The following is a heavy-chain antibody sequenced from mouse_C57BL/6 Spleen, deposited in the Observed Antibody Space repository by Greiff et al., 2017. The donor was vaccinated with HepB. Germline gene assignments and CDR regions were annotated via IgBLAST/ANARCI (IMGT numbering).Heavy chain of an antibody. CDR3: VRHDEVGIYYYGSSAMDY. J-gene: IGHJ4*01. D-gene: IGHD1-1*01. V-gene: IGHV10-1*01. CDR2: IRSKSNNYAT. Sequence: EVQVVESGGGLVQPKGSLKLSCAASGFSFNTYAMNWVRQAPGKGLEWVARIRSKSNNYATYYADSVKDRFTISRDDSESMLYLQLNNLKTEDTAMYDCVRHDEVGIYYYGSSAMDYWGQGTSVTVSS. CDR1: GFSFNTYA.